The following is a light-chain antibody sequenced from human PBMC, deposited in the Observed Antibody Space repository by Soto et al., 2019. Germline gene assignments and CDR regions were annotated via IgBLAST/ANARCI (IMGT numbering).Light chain of an antibody. Sequence: EIVLTQSPGTLSFSPGERATLFCIASQRVSSSYLAWYQQKPGQAPRLLIYGASSRATGIPDRFSGSGSGTDFTLTISRLEPEDFAVYYCQQYVTSPPTFGQGTKLEIK. V-gene: IGKV3-20*01. CDR2: GAS. CDR3: QQYVTSPPT. J-gene: IGKJ2*01. CDR1: QRVSSSY.